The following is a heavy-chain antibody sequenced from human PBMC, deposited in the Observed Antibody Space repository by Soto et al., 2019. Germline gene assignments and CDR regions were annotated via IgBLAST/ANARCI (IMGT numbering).Heavy chain of an antibody. V-gene: IGHV4-59*01. D-gene: IGHD2-21*02. CDR2: MYNTGST. J-gene: IGHJ6*02. CDR1: GGSISRYY. CDR3: ARDLWGYCGTDCYPLDV. Sequence: QVQLQESGPGLVKPSETLSLTCTVSGGSISRYYLSWIRQPPGKGLEWIGYMYNTGSTVYNPSFTSRVTIAVDTSKNQFSLKLNSVSAADTAVYYCARDLWGYCGTDCYPLDVWGQGTTVTVSS.